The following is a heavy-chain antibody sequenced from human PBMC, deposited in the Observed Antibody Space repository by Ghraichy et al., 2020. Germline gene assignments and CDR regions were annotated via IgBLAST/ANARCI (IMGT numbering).Heavy chain of an antibody. CDR2: INHSGST. D-gene: IGHD3-3*01. J-gene: IGHJ4*02. CDR3: ARVPMFYDFWSGGPIGYFDY. CDR1: GGSFSGYY. Sequence: SETLSLTCAVYGGSFSGYYWSWIRQPPGKGLEWIGEINHSGSTNYNPSLKSRVTISVDTSKNQFSLKLSSVTAADTAVYYCARVPMFYDFWSGGPIGYFDYWGQGTLVTVSS. V-gene: IGHV4-34*01.